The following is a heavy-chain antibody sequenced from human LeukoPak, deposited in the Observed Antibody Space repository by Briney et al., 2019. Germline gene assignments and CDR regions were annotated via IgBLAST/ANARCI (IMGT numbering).Heavy chain of an antibody. Sequence: KPSETLSLSCTVSGGSISSSSYYWGWMRQPPGKGLEWIGRIYYSGCTYYNPSLKSRVTISVDTYKNQCSLKLSSVTAADTAVYYCARPRGEATYYYGSGSYSSGMDVWGQGTTVTVSS. V-gene: IGHV4-39*01. CDR1: GGSISSSSYY. CDR2: IYYSGCT. CDR3: ARPRGEATYYYGSGSYSSGMDV. J-gene: IGHJ6*02. D-gene: IGHD3-10*01.